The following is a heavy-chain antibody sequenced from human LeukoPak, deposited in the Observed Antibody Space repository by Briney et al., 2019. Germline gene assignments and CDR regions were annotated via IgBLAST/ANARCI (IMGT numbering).Heavy chain of an antibody. CDR2: ISGSGGRST. D-gene: IGHD1-26*01. Sequence: GGSLRLSCAASGFTFSNYAMSWVRQAPGKGLEWVSAISGSGGRSTYYVDSVKGRFTISRDNSKSTLNLQMNSLRAEDTALHYCARGLQWELPLAYWGQGILVTVSS. J-gene: IGHJ4*02. V-gene: IGHV3-23*01. CDR3: ARGLQWELPLAY. CDR1: GFTFSNYA.